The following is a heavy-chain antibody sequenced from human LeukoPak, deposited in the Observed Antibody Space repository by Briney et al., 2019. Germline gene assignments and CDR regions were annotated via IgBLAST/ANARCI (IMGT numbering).Heavy chain of an antibody. CDR2: VSYDGNLQ. CDR3: VKVYPTVTTSSVLGS. V-gene: IGHV3-30*18. CDR1: GFIFSNYA. Sequence: PGGSLRLSCAASGFIFSNYAIHWVRQAPGKGLEWVAAVSYDGNLQHYADAVKGRFTVSRDNSKNTVFLQINSLRTDDSAVYWCVKVYPTVTTSSVLGSWGHGTLVTVSS. J-gene: IGHJ4*01. D-gene: IGHD4-17*01.